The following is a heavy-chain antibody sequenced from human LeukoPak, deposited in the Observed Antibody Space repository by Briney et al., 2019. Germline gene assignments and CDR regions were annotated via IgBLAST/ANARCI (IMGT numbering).Heavy chain of an antibody. CDR2: IYYSGTT. D-gene: IGHD2-15*01. Sequence: PSETLSLTCTVSGGSISSRTYYWGWIRQPPGKGLEWIGTIYYSGTTYYNPSLKSRVTISLDTSKNQFSLKLSSVTAADTAVYYCARSVEGYCSGGSCYSYYYYMDVWGKGTTVTVSS. J-gene: IGHJ6*03. V-gene: IGHV4-39*07. CDR3: ARSVEGYCSGGSCYSYYYYMDV. CDR1: GGSISSRTYY.